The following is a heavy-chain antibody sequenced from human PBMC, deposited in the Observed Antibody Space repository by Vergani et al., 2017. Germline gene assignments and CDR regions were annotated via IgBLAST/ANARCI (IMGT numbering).Heavy chain of an antibody. CDR1: GGSVSSSRYY. Sequence: QLQESGPGLVKPSQTLSLTCAVSGGSVSSSRYYWSWIRQPAGKGLEWLGRIFTSGTSTYNPSLKSRLSISADTSKNQFTLQLSSVTAAYTAVYFCARSRGGVAARIGDPYYYYMDVWGNGTTVTVSS. CDR3: ARSRGGVAARIGDPYYYYMDV. CDR2: IFTSGTS. J-gene: IGHJ6*03. V-gene: IGHV4-61*02. D-gene: IGHD6-6*01.